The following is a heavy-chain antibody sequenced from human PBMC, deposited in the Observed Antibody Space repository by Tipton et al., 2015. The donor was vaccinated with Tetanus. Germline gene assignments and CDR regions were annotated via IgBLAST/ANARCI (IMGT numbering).Heavy chain of an antibody. CDR1: GYIFTNYW. D-gene: IGHD6-6*01. J-gene: IGHJ5*02. V-gene: IGHV5-51*01. CDR2: IFPSDSET. Sequence: VQLVQSGAEVKKPGESLKISCKASGYIFTNYWIAWVRQMPGKGLEYMGIIFPSDSETRYNPTFRGQVTMSVDKATNTAYLQWSSLVASDSAVYYCARHGSIGARQNRFDAWGPGTLVTVSS. CDR3: ARHGSIGARQNRFDA.